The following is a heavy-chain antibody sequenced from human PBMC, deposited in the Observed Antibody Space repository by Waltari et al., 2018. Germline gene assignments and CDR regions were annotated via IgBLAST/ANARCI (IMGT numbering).Heavy chain of an antibody. Sequence: QVQLVQTGAEETKPGSSANVSCNASERNLSSHAISRVPKAPGQGLEWMGGIISILGIANYAQKFQGRVTITADESTSTAYMELSSLGSEDTAVYYCARDVRLAEPYFDYWGQGTLVTVSS. D-gene: IGHD6-19*01. CDR3: ARDVRLAEPYFDY. V-gene: IGHV1-69*04. J-gene: IGHJ4*02. CDR2: IISILGIA. CDR1: ERNLSSHA.